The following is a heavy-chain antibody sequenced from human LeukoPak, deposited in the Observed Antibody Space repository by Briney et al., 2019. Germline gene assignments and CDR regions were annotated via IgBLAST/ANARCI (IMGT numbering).Heavy chain of an antibody. D-gene: IGHD6-19*01. CDR2: IYSGGST. J-gene: IGHJ4*02. CDR1: GFTFSSYA. Sequence: GGSLRLSCAASGFTFSSYAMSWVRQAPGKGLEWVSVIYSGGSTYYADSVKGRFTISRDNSKNTLYLQMNSLRAEDTAVYYCARGPSHSSGWYYFDYWGQGTLVTVSS. CDR3: ARGPSHSSGWYYFDY. V-gene: IGHV3-53*01.